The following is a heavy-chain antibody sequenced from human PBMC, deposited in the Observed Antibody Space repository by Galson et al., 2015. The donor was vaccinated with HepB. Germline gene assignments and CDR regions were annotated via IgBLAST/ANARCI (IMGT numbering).Heavy chain of an antibody. J-gene: IGHJ3*02. CDR2: IVPILGIA. CDR3: ARGGVDYYDSSGWDDAFDI. D-gene: IGHD3-22*01. CDR1: GGTFSSYA. V-gene: IGHV1-69*04. Sequence: GGTFSSYALSWVRQAPGQGLEWMGRIVPILGIANYAQKFQGRVTITADKSTSTAYMELSSLRSEDTAVYYCARGGVDYYDSSGWDDAFDIWGQGTMVTVSS.